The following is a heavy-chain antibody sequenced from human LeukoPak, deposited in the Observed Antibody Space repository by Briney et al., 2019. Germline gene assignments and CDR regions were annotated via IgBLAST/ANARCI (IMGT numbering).Heavy chain of an antibody. CDR3: ARQRADYFYHYMDV. CDR2: IYYSGTT. CDR1: GGSIDSSSYY. J-gene: IGHJ6*03. V-gene: IGHV4-39*01. Sequence: PSETLSLTCTVSGGSIDSSSYYWDWIRQPRGKGLEWLGNIYYSGTTFYTSSLKSRVTISADMSKNQFSLRLTSVATADTAVYYCARQRADYFYHYMDVWGKGTTVIVSS.